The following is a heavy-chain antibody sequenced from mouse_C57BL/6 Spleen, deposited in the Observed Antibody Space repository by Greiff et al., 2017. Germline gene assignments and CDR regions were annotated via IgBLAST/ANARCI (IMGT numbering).Heavy chain of an antibody. V-gene: IGHV1-75*01. D-gene: IGHD4-1*01. Sequence: QVQLQQSGPELVKPGASVKISCKASGYTFTVYFINWVKQRPGQGLEWIGWIFPGSDNTYYDEKFKAKATFTVDKSSSTAYMLLSSLTSEDSAVYFCARGPNYYYAMDYWGQGTSVTVSS. CDR3: ARGPNYYYAMDY. CDR2: IFPGSDNT. J-gene: IGHJ4*01. CDR1: GYTFTVYF.